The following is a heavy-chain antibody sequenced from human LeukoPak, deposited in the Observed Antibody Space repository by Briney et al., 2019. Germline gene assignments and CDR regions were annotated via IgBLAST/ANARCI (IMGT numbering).Heavy chain of an antibody. J-gene: IGHJ3*02. D-gene: IGHD3-16*02. CDR3: ARTKSRLGELSLDPDAFDI. Sequence: GASVKVSCKASGYRLSSYGISWVRQAPGQGLEWMGWISAYNGNTNSAQKFQGRVTMTTDTSTSSAYIELRSLRSDDTAVYYCARTKSRLGELSLDPDAFDIWGQGTMVTVSS. CDR2: ISAYNGNT. CDR1: GYRLSSYG. V-gene: IGHV1-18*01.